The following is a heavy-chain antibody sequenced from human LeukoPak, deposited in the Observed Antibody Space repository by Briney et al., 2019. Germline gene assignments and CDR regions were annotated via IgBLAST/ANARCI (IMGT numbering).Heavy chain of an antibody. CDR2: MDPNSGNT. Sequence: GASVKVSCKASGYSFTSYDLSWVRQATGQGLEWMGWMDPNSGNTGYAQKFQGRVTMTRDTSISTAYMELTSLPSEDTAIYYCARGLAVAGTGYWGQGTLVTVSS. CDR1: GYSFTSYD. J-gene: IGHJ4*02. D-gene: IGHD6-19*01. CDR3: ARGLAVAGTGY. V-gene: IGHV1-8*01.